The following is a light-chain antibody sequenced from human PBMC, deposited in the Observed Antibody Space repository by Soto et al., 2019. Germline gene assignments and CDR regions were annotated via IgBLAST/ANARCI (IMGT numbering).Light chain of an antibody. CDR1: QSVSSSY. CDR3: QQYGSSQTWT. J-gene: IGKJ1*01. V-gene: IGKV3-20*01. Sequence: EIVLTQSPGTLSLSPGERATLSCRASQSVSSSYLAWYQQKPGQAPRLLIYGASSRATGIPDRFSGSGSGTDFTLTISRLEPEDFAAYYCQQYGSSQTWTFGQGTKVDIK. CDR2: GAS.